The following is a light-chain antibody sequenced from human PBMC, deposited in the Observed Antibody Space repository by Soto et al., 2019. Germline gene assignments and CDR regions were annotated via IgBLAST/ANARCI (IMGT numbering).Light chain of an antibody. Sequence: EIVMTQSPATLSVSPGERATLSRRASQSVSSNLAWYQQKPGQAPRLLIYGASTRATGIPARFSGSGSGTEFTLTISSLQSEDFAVYHCQQYNNWPLYTFGQGTKLEIK. J-gene: IGKJ2*01. CDR1: QSVSSN. CDR3: QQYNNWPLYT. V-gene: IGKV3-15*01. CDR2: GAS.